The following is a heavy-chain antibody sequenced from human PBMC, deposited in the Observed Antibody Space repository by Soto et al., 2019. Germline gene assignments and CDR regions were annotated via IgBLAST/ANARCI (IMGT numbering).Heavy chain of an antibody. CDR1: GFSLNSYE. J-gene: IGHJ3*02. Sequence: AQLVESGGGLVQPGGSLRLSCAAFGFSLNSYEMDWVRQAPGKGMEWVSHISGSGSPIYYADSVKGRFTISRDNAKNSVFLQMNSLRAEDTAVYYCARVFGDYLIDAFDIWGQGTMVTVSS. D-gene: IGHD4-17*01. V-gene: IGHV3-48*03. CDR3: ARVFGDYLIDAFDI. CDR2: ISGSGSPI.